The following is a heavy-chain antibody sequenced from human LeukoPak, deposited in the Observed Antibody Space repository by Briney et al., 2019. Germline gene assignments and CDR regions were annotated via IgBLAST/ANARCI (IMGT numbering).Heavy chain of an antibody. Sequence: PSETLSLTWVVSGFSISSGYYWGWIRQPPGKGLEWIANIHVSGTTFYNSSLNSRVAISIDTSKNQFSLKLSSVTAADTAVYFCAREAERRIVNWGRGTLVTVSS. CDR3: AREAERRIVN. CDR1: GFSISSGYY. V-gene: IGHV4-38-2*02. D-gene: IGHD1-1*01. J-gene: IGHJ4*02. CDR2: IHVSGTT.